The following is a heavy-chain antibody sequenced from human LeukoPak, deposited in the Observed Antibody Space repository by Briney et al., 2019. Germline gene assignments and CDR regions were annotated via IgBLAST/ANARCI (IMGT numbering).Heavy chain of an antibody. CDR2: IYTSGST. V-gene: IGHV4-61*02. J-gene: IGHJ4*02. CDR1: GGSISSGSYY. Sequence: SQTLSLTWTVSGGSISSGSYYWSWIRQPAGKGLEWIGRIYTSGSTNYNPSLKSRVTISVDTSKNQFSLKLSSVTAADTAVYYCARYLCSGGSCYSGFDYWGQGTLVTVSS. D-gene: IGHD2-15*01. CDR3: ARYLCSGGSCYSGFDY.